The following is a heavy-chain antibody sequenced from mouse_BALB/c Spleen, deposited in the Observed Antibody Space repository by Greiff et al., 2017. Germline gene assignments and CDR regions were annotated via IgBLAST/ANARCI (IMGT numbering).Heavy chain of an antibody. D-gene: IGHD3-1*01. J-gene: IGHJ4*01. CDR2: IRLKSNNYAT. CDR1: GFTFSNYW. V-gene: IGHV6-6*02. Sequence: EVKLLESGGGLVQPGGSMKLSCVASGFTFSNYWMNWVRQSPEKGLEWVAEIRLKSNNYATHYAESVKGRFTISRDDSKSSVYLQMNNLRAEDTGIYYCTRRKGYGDAMDYWGQGTSVTVSS. CDR3: TRRKGYGDAMDY.